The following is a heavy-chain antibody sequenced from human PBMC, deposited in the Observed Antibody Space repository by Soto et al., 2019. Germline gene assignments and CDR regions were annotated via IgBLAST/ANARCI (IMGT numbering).Heavy chain of an antibody. V-gene: IGHV1-69*13. Sequence: SVKVSCKASGGTFSSYAISCVRQAPGQGLEWMGGIIPIFGTANYAQKFQGRVTITADESTSTAYMELSSLRSEDTAVYYCAREIAVAGTWEYYFAYWXQGTLVTVS. CDR2: IIPIFGTA. CDR3: AREIAVAGTWEYYFAY. D-gene: IGHD6-19*01. J-gene: IGHJ4*02. CDR1: GGTFSSYA.